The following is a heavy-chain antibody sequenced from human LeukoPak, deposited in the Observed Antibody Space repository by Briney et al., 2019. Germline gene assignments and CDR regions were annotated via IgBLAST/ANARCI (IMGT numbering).Heavy chain of an antibody. D-gene: IGHD1-26*01. CDR1: GFTFSSYS. V-gene: IGHV3-21*01. CDR3: ARDPVGDGLFDY. J-gene: IGHJ4*02. Sequence: PGGSLRLSCAASGFTFSSYSMNWVRQAPGKGLEWVSSISSSSSYIYYADSVKGRFTISRENAKNSLYLQMNSLRDEDTAVYYCARDPVGDGLFDYWGQGTLVTVSS. CDR2: ISSSSSYI.